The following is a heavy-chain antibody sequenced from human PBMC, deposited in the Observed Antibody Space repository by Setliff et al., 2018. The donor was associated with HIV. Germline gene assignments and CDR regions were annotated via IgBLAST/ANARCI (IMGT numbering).Heavy chain of an antibody. Sequence: SETLSLTCAVFGGSFSAYYWNWIRQTPGKGLEWIGEINHSRTTNYNASLNRRVTISVDTSKNQFSLKLGSVTAADTAMYYCARGLGEMGTKIGNYFDYWGQGTLVTVSS. J-gene: IGHJ4*02. V-gene: IGHV4-34*01. CDR3: ARGLGEMGTKIGNYFDY. CDR2: INHSRTT. CDR1: GGSFSAYY. D-gene: IGHD1-1*01.